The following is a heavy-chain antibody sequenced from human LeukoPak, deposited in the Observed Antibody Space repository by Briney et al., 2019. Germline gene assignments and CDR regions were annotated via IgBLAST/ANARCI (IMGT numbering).Heavy chain of an antibody. V-gene: IGHV3-53*01. CDR1: GFIVSDNY. D-gene: IGHD4-23*01. J-gene: IGHJ4*02. CDR2: IYSGGST. CDR3: ARRAGGYSHPYDY. Sequence: GGSLRLSCAVSGFIVSDNYMSWVRQAPGKGLEWVSLIYSGGSTYYADSVKGRFTISRDNSKNTLYLHMNSLRAEDTVVYYCARRAGGYSHPYDYWGQGTLVTVSS.